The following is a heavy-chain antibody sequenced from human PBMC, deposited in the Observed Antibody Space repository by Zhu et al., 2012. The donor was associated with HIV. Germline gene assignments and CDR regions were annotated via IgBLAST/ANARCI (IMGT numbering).Heavy chain of an antibody. CDR3: TRMEWVSGQVINVPGL. CDR2: IRSRANGYAT. CDR1: GFTFSGSA. Sequence: EVQLVESGGGFVQPGGSLKLSCAASGFTFSGSAVHWVRQASGRGLEWIGRIRSRANGYATAYSASVTGRFTISRDDSESTAFLQMNSLKTEDTAMYFCTRMEWVSGQVINVPGLWGRGTLVTVSA. D-gene: IGHD3/OR15-3a*01. J-gene: IGHJ4*02. V-gene: IGHV3-73*02.